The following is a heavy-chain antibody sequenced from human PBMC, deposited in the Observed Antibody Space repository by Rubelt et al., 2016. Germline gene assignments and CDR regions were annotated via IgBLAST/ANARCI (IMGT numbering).Heavy chain of an antibody. CDR3: ARSTSGFGRGAINV. V-gene: IGHV4-59*12. J-gene: IGHJ6*02. CDR2: IYYTGST. Sequence: QVQLQESGPGLVKPSETLSLTCTVSGGSISSYYWSWIRQPPGKGLEWIGYIYYTGSTTYNPSLKSRVAISVDTSKNQFSLKLKSVTAADTAVYYCARSTSGFGRGAINVWGQGTTVTVSS. CDR1: GGSISSYY. D-gene: IGHD2-2*02.